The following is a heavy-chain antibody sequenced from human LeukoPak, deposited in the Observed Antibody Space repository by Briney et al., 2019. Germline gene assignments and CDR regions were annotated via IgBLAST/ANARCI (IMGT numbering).Heavy chain of an antibody. CDR1: GFTFSSYT. CDR2: ISSGSNYI. V-gene: IGHV3-21*01. J-gene: IGHJ6*04. D-gene: IGHD1/OR15-1a*01. Sequence: PGGSLRLSCAASGFTFSSYTINWVRQAPGKGLEWVSSISSGSNYIYYADSVKGRLTISRDNAKNSLYVQMNSLRADDTAVYYCAKNNQYYGMDVWGKGTTVTVSS. CDR3: AKNNQYYGMDV.